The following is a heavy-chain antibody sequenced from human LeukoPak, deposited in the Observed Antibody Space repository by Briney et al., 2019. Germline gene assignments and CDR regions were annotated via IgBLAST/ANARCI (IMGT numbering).Heavy chain of an antibody. J-gene: IGHJ4*02. CDR3: ARDMRASSGVDY. D-gene: IGHD6-19*01. CDR2: IHYSGSI. CDR1: GGSISSYY. Sequence: SETLSLTCAVSGGSISSYYWSWIRQPPGKGLEWIGYIHYSGSINYNPSLKSRVTISVDTSKNQFSLKLSSVTAADTAVYYCARDMRASSGVDYWGQGTLVTVSS. V-gene: IGHV4-59*12.